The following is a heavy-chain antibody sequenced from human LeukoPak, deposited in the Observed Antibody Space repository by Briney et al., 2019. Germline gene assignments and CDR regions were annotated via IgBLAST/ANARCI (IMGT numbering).Heavy chain of an antibody. CDR1: GFTFSSYA. D-gene: IGHD6-13*01. CDR3: ARGSIGSSSWHELSFQH. Sequence: GGSLRLSCAASGFTFSSYAMSWVRQAPGKGLEWVSAISGSGGSTYYADSVKGRFAISRDNSKNTLYLQMNSLRAEDTAVYYCARGSIGSSSWHELSFQHWGQGTLVTVSS. V-gene: IGHV3-23*01. CDR2: ISGSGGST. J-gene: IGHJ1*01.